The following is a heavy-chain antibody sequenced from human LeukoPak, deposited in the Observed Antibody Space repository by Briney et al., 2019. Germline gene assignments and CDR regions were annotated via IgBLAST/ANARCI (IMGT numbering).Heavy chain of an antibody. CDR1: GFTFSSYS. Sequence: GESLRLSCAASGFTFSSYSMNWVRQAPGKGLEWVSSISSSSSYIYYADSVKGRFTISRDNAKNSLYLQMNSLRAEDTAVYYCARDIGIAVAGTGYWGQGTLVTVSS. V-gene: IGHV3-21*01. CDR2: ISSSSSYI. CDR3: ARDIGIAVAGTGY. D-gene: IGHD6-19*01. J-gene: IGHJ4*02.